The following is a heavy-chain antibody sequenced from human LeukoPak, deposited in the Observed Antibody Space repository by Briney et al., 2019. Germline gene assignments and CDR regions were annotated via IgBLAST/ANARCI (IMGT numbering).Heavy chain of an antibody. CDR3: ARVNDGDRYYYYYYMDV. CDR1: GGSFSGYY. CDR2: INHSGST. D-gene: IGHD4-17*01. Sequence: PSETLSLTCAVYGGSFSGYYWSWIRQPPGKGLEWIGEINHSGSTNYNPSLKSRVTISVDTSKNQFSLKLSSVTAADTAVYYCARVNDGDRYYYYYYMDVWGKGTTVTVSS. V-gene: IGHV4-34*01. J-gene: IGHJ6*03.